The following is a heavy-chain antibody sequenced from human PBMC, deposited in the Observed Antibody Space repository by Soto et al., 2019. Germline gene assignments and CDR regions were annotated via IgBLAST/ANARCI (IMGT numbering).Heavy chain of an antibody. V-gene: IGHV1-69*13. D-gene: IGHD5-12*01. J-gene: IGHJ6*02. CDR3: ARRDSSRWLQSSRYYGTDV. Sequence: SVKVSCKASGGTFSSYAISWVRQAPGQGLEWMGGIIPIFGTANYAQKFQGRVTITADESTSTAYMELSSLRSEDTAVYYCARRDSSRWLQSSRYYGTDVWGQGTPVTVSS. CDR1: GGTFSSYA. CDR2: IIPIFGTA.